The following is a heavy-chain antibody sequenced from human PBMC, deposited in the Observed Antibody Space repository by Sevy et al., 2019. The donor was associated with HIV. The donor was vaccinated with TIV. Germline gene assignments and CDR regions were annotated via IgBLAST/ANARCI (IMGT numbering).Heavy chain of an antibody. CDR2: IWYDGSNK. J-gene: IGHJ5*01. CDR1: GFTFSNYF. D-gene: IGHD2-21*01. Sequence: GGSLRLSCAASGFTFSNYFIHWVRQAPGKGLEWVAVIWYDGSNKYYADSVKGRFTVSRDNSENTLYLQKNSLRPEDAGVYYCTSEKLWTAGIDPWGQGTLVTVSS. CDR3: TSEKLWTAGIDP. V-gene: IGHV3-33*08.